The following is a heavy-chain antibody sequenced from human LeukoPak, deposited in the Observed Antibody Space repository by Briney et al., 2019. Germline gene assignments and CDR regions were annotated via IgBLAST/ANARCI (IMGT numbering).Heavy chain of an antibody. CDR2: ISGSGSTI. Sequence: GGSLRLSCAASGFTFSDYYMSWIRQAPGKGLECISYISGSGSTIYYADSVKGRFTISRGNAKNSLYLQMNSLRAEDTAVYYCASWPGAWYGEDSWGQGTLVTVSS. CDR1: GFTFSDYY. V-gene: IGHV3-11*01. D-gene: IGHD3-10*01. J-gene: IGHJ4*02. CDR3: ASWPGAWYGEDS.